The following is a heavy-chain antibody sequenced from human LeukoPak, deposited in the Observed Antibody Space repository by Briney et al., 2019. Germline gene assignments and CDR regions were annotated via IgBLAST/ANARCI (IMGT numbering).Heavy chain of an antibody. CDR2: IYNSGST. CDR1: GNSISTSRYA. Sequence: SETLSLTCTVSGNSISTSRYAWGWIRQSPGKGLEWIGTIYNSGSTNLNPSLKTRVTMSVDASKNHFSLNLNSVTAADTALYFCARVALTGEGGRGYFNLWGRGNLVSVSS. CDR3: ARVALTGEGGRGYFNL. V-gene: IGHV4-39*02. J-gene: IGHJ2*01. D-gene: IGHD3-16*01.